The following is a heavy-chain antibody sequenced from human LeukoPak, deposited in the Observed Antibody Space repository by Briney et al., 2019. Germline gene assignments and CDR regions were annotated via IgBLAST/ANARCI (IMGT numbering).Heavy chain of an antibody. CDR3: AREDRYFDLYYYYYMDV. CDR2: ISSSSSYI. D-gene: IGHD3-9*01. V-gene: IGHV3-21*06. Sequence: PGGSLRLSCAASGSTFSSYSMNWVRQAPGKGLEWVSSISSSSSYIHYADSVKGRFTISRDNAKNSLYLQMNSLRAEDTAVYYCAREDRYFDLYYYYYMDVWGKGTTVTVSS. J-gene: IGHJ6*03. CDR1: GSTFSSYS.